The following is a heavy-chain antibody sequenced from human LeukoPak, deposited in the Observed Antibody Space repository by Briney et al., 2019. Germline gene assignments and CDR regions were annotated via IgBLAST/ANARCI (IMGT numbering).Heavy chain of an antibody. V-gene: IGHV4-61*01. Sequence: SETLSLTCTVSGGSVSSGRYYWSWIRQPPGKGLEWIGYIYYSGSTNYNPSLKSRVTISVDTSKNQFSLKLSSVTAADTAVYYCARGIVVVPAANLYYFDYWGQGTLVTVSS. CDR2: IYYSGST. CDR3: ARGIVVVPAANLYYFDY. D-gene: IGHD2-2*01. J-gene: IGHJ4*02. CDR1: GGSVSSGRYY.